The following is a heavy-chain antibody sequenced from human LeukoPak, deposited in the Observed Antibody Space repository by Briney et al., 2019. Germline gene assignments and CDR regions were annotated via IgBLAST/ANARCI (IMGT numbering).Heavy chain of an antibody. CDR3: ARDLGCTSSSCLNWFDP. CDR2: IYFTGNT. CDR1: GGSIRSSSYY. Sequence: SETLSLTCTVSGGSIRSSSYYWGWIRQPPGKGLEWIGTIYFTGNTYYNPSLKTRVTISVDTSKNQFSLQLNSVTPEDTAVYYCARDLGCTSSSCLNWFDPWGQGTLVTVSS. D-gene: IGHD2-2*01. J-gene: IGHJ5*02. V-gene: IGHV4-39*02.